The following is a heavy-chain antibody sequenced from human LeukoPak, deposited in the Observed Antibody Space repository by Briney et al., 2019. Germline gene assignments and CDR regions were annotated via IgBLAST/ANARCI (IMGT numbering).Heavy chain of an antibody. CDR2: LYYSGST. D-gene: IGHD3-10*01. J-gene: IGHJ4*02. CDR3: AGSGSYYYFDY. V-gene: IGHV4-39*07. CDR1: GGSISSSSYY. Sequence: SETLSLTCTVSGGSISSSSYYWGWIRQSPGKGLEWIGSLYYSGSTFYNPSLKSRVTISVDTSKNQFSLKLSSVTAADTAVYYCAGSGSYYYFDYWGQGTLVTVSS.